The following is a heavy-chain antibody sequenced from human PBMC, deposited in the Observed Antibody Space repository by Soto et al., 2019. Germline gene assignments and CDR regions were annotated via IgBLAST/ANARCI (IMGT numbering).Heavy chain of an antibody. CDR3: ARVAVAGTLIYDY. CDR2: IIPIFGTA. Sequence: EASVKVSCKASGGTFSSYAISWVRQAPGQGLEWMGGIIPIFGTANYAQKFQGRVTITADESTSTAYMELSSLRSEDTAVYYCARVAVAGTLIYDYWGQGTLVTVSS. V-gene: IGHV1-69*13. CDR1: GGTFSSYA. J-gene: IGHJ4*02. D-gene: IGHD6-19*01.